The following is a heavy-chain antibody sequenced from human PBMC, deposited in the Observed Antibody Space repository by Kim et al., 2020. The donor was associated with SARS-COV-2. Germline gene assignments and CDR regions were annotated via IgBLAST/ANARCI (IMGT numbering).Heavy chain of an antibody. CDR3: VKGRYCGGDCYPIDWYFDP. D-gene: IGHD2-21*02. J-gene: IGHJ2*01. V-gene: IGHV3-64D*06. CDR1: GFTFRSYA. CDR2: ISSNGDNT. Sequence: GGSLRLSCSASGFTFRSYAIHWVRQAPGKGLEYVSAISSNGDNTYYADSVKGRFTISRDNSKNTLYLHMSSLRAEDTALYYCVKGRYCGGDCYPIDWYFDPLGRGPPVTVSS.